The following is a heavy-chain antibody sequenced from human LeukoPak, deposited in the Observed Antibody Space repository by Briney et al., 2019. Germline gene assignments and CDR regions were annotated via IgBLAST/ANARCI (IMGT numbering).Heavy chain of an antibody. J-gene: IGHJ4*02. D-gene: IGHD3-22*01. CDR1: GFTVSSNY. CDR2: IGTAGDT. Sequence: PGGSLRLSCAASGFTVSSNYMSWVRQATGKGLEWVSAIGTAGDTYYPGSVKGRFTISRENAKNSLYLQMNSLRAGDTAVYYCARGGSYYYDSSGYYDYWGQGTLVTVSS. CDR3: ARGGSYYYDSSGYYDY. V-gene: IGHV3-13*01.